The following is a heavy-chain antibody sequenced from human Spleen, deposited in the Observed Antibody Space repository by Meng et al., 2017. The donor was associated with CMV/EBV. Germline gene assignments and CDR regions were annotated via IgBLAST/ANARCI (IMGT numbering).Heavy chain of an antibody. CDR3: ARMSRMLFDF. V-gene: IGHV3-23*01. J-gene: IGHJ4*02. CDR1: GFTFSSYA. CDR2: VSSSGGNT. Sequence: GESLKISCAASGFTFSSYAMTWVRQAPGKGLERVSAVSSSGGNTHYVDSVKGRFTISRDNSKDTLYLEMNSLRAEDTAMYYCARMSRMLFDFWGRGTLVTVFS. D-gene: IGHD3-16*01.